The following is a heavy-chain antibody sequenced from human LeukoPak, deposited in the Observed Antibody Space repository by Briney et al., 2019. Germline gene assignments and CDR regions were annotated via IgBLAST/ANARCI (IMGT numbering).Heavy chain of an antibody. D-gene: IGHD3-22*01. CDR1: GYTFTSYA. CDR3: ARDVGGYYYDSSGYYRSGSNDY. J-gene: IGHJ4*02. Sequence: ASVKVSCKASGYTFTSYAMHWVRQAPGQRLEWMGWINAGNGNTKYSQKFQGRVTITADESTSTAYMELSSLRSEDTAVYYCARDVGGYYYDSSGYYRSGSNDYWGQGTLVTVSS. V-gene: IGHV1-3*01. CDR2: INAGNGNT.